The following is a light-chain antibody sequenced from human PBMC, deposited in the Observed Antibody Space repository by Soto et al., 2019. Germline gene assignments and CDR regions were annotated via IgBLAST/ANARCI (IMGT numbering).Light chain of an antibody. CDR1: SSNIGDNY. J-gene: IGLJ2*01. CDR2: DDN. Sequence: QSVLTQPPSVSAAPGQKVTISCSGSSSNIGDNYVSWYQQLPGTAPKLLIYDDNKRPSGIPDRFSGSKSGTSATLGITGLQTGDEADYYCGTWHTSLSAGVVFGGGTQLTVL. CDR3: GTWHTSLSAGVV. V-gene: IGLV1-51*01.